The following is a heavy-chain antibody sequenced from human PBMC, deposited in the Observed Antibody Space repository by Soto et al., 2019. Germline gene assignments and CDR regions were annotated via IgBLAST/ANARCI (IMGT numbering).Heavy chain of an antibody. V-gene: IGHV4-34*01. Sequence: QVQLQQWGAGLLKPSETLSLTCAVYGGSFSGYYWSWIRQPPGKGLEWIGEINHSGSTNYNPSLKSRVTISVETSKNQFSLKLSSVTAADTAVYYCARLPLRYYYDSSGYYYGYFDYWGQGTLVTVSS. CDR3: ARLPLRYYYDSSGYYYGYFDY. CDR2: INHSGST. J-gene: IGHJ4*02. CDR1: GGSFSGYY. D-gene: IGHD3-22*01.